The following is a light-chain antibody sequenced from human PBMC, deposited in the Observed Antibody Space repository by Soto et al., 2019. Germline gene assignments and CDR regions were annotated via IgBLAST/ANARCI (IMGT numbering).Light chain of an antibody. CDR2: AAS. Sequence: DIQMPQSPSSLSASVGDSVTITCRASRSISNYLNWYQQKPGNAPKLLVYAASSLQSGVPSRFSGSGSGTDFTLTISSLQPEDFATYYCQQSYSTPFTFGPGTKVDIK. V-gene: IGKV1-39*01. CDR3: QQSYSTPFT. J-gene: IGKJ3*01. CDR1: RSISNY.